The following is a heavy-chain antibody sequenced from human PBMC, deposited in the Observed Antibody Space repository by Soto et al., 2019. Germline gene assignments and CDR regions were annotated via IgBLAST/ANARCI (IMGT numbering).Heavy chain of an antibody. V-gene: IGHV3-30-3*01. CDR1: GFTFSSYA. J-gene: IGHJ4*02. CDR3: ARDLVIRAYDFWSGYYMAPSHDY. D-gene: IGHD3-3*01. Sequence: GGSLRLSCAASGFTFSSYAMHWVRQAPGKGLEWVAVISYDGSNKYYADSVKGRFTISRDSSKNTLYLQMNSLRAEDTAVYYCARDLVIRAYDFWSGYYMAPSHDYWGQGTLVTVSS. CDR2: ISYDGSNK.